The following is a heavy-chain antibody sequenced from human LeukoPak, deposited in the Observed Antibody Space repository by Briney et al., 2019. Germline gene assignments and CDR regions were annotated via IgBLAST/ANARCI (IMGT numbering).Heavy chain of an antibody. CDR3: ARKPYGSGTLSGAWFDP. J-gene: IGHJ5*02. Sequence: SESLSLTCGVYGGSFSSHYWSWIRQPPGKGLEWVGEINHSGSTNYHPSLKSPVTISVDTSKNQFSLKLNSVTAADTAVYYCARKPYGSGTLSGAWFDPWGQGTLVTVSS. CDR2: INHSGST. CDR1: GGSFSSHY. V-gene: IGHV4-34*01. D-gene: IGHD3-10*01.